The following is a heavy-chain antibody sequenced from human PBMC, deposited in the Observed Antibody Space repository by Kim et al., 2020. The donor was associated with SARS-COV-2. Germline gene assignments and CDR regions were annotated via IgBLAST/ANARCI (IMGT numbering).Heavy chain of an antibody. J-gene: IGHJ4*02. CDR2: TT. D-gene: IGHD3-9*01. Sequence: TTYDEDSMKGRVTISRDNSKDTLYLQMHSLRAEDTVVYYCAVITGYYYGYWGQGTLFTVSP. V-gene: IGHV3-23*01. CDR3: AVITGYYYGY.